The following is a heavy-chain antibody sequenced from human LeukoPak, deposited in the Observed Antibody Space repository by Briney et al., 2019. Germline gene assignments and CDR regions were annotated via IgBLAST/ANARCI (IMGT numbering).Heavy chain of an antibody. CDR1: GFTFSSYS. Sequence: GGSLRLSCAASGFTFSSYSMNWVRQAPGKGLEWVSSISSSSSYIYYADSVKGRFTISRDNAKNSLYLQMNSLRAEDTAVYYCARDGSRGNLVTAPDYWGQGTLVTVSS. J-gene: IGHJ4*02. CDR3: ARDGSRGNLVTAPDY. CDR2: ISSSSSYI. D-gene: IGHD2-21*02. V-gene: IGHV3-21*01.